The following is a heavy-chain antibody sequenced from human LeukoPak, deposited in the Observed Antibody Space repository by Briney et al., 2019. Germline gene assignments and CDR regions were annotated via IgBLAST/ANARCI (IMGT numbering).Heavy chain of an antibody. Sequence: GGSLRLSCAASGFTFSSYSMNWVRQAPGKGLEWVSSISSSSSYIYYADSVKGRFTTSRDNAKNSLYLQMNSLRAEDTAVYYCARASMAYYFDYWGQGTLVTVSS. CDR3: ARASMAYYFDY. V-gene: IGHV3-21*01. D-gene: IGHD2/OR15-2a*01. J-gene: IGHJ4*02. CDR2: ISSSSSYI. CDR1: GFTFSSYS.